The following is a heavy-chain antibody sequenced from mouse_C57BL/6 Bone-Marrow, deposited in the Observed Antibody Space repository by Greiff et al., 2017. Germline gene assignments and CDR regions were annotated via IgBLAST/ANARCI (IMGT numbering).Heavy chain of an antibody. CDR1: GFSLTSYG. Sequence: VQLQQSGPGLVAPSQSLSITCTVSGFSLTSYGVSWVRQPPGKGLEWLGVIWGDGSTNYHSALISRLCISKDNYKSQVFLKLNSLQTDATATYYCAKKGDGYPLYYYAMDYWGQGTSVTVSS. CDR3: AKKGDGYPLYYYAMDY. D-gene: IGHD2-3*01. J-gene: IGHJ4*01. V-gene: IGHV2-3*01. CDR2: IWGDGST.